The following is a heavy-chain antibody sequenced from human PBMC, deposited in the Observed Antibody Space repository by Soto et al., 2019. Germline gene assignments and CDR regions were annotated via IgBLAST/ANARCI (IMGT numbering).Heavy chain of an antibody. CDR1: GGSISSYY. D-gene: IGHD1-7*01. CDR2: IYYSGST. Sequence: SETLSLTCTVVGGSISSYYCSWIRQPPGKGLEWIGYIYYSGSTNYNPSLKSRVTISVDTSKNQFSLKLSSVTAADTAVYYCARRQGTTNPFDYWGQGTLVTVSS. CDR3: ARRQGTTNPFDY. J-gene: IGHJ4*02. V-gene: IGHV4-59*08.